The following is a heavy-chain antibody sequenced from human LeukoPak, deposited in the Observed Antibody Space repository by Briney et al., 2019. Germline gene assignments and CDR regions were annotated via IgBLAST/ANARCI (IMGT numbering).Heavy chain of an antibody. CDR2: ISVYNGNP. CDR3: ASLRAGSHRDAEYFEN. Sequence: ASVKVSCKASGYTFSSYGISWVRQAPGQGLEWMGWISVYNGNPEYAQKFQGRVIMTTDTFTSTAYMELRSLRSEDTAVYYCASLRAGSHRDAEYFENWGQGTLVTVSS. CDR1: GYTFSSYG. D-gene: IGHD1-26*01. J-gene: IGHJ1*01. V-gene: IGHV1-18*01.